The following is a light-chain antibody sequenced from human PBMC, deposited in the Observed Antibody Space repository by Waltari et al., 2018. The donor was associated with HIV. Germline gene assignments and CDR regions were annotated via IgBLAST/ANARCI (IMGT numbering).Light chain of an antibody. J-gene: IGKJ4*01. CDR3: QQRSTWPPAPT. V-gene: IGKV3-11*01. Sequence: EIVLTQSLATLSLSPGERATLSCSASQSVDTYLAWYQQKSGQSPRLLIYDASIRSTGIPARFSGSGSGTDFTLTISSLEPEDFAVYYCQQRSTWPPAPTFGGGTKVEIK. CDR2: DAS. CDR1: QSVDTY.